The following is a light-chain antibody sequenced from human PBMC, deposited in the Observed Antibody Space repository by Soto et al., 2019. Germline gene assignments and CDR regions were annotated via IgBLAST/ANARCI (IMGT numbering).Light chain of an antibody. Sequence: QSVLTQSSSASASLGSSVKLTCTLSSGHSSYIIAWHQQQPGKAPRYLMKLEASGGYDKGSGVPDRFSGSSSGADRYLTISNLQFEDEDDYFCETWDTNTWVFGGGTKLTVL. CDR3: ETWDTNTWV. J-gene: IGLJ3*02. CDR2: LEASGGY. CDR1: SGHSSYI. V-gene: IGLV4-60*02.